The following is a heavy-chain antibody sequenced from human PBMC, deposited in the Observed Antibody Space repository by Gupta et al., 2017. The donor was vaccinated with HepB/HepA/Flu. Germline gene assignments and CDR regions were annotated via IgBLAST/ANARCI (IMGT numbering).Heavy chain of an antibody. D-gene: IGHD7-27*01. Sequence: EVQLVESGGGLVQPGGSLRVSCAASGFILRNYEMHWVRQAPGKGLEWVSYISGSGNTIYYAESVKGRFTISRDNAKNSLYLQMNSLRAEDTAVYYCAREGNWAFDYWDQGTLVTVSS. J-gene: IGHJ4*02. CDR2: ISGSGNTI. V-gene: IGHV3-48*03. CDR3: AREGNWAFDY. CDR1: GFILRNYE.